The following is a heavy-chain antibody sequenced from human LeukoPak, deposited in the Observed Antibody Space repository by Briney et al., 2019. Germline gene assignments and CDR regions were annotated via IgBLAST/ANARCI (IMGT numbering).Heavy chain of an antibody. CDR1: GGSFSGYY. Sequence: SETLSLTCAVYGGSFSGYYWSWIRQPPGKGLEWNGEINHSGSTNYNPSLKSRVTISVDTSKNQFSLKLSSVTAADTAVYYCARGRGIVGATTSPPFDYWGQGTLVTVSS. CDR2: INHSGST. V-gene: IGHV4-34*01. CDR3: ARGRGIVGATTSPPFDY. J-gene: IGHJ4*02. D-gene: IGHD1-26*01.